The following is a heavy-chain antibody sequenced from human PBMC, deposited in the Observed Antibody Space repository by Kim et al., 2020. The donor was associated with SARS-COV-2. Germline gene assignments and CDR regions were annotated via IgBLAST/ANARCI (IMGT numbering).Heavy chain of an antibody. CDR1: GGSISSGGYY. J-gene: IGHJ3*02. V-gene: IGHV4-31*03. CDR2: IYYSGST. D-gene: IGHD2-2*01. CDR3: ARAPLGYCSSTSCLEGGFDI. Sequence: SETLSLTCTVSGGSISSGGYYWSWLRQHPGKGLEWIGYIYYSGSTYYNPTLKSRVTISVDTSKIQFSLKLSSVTAADTAVYYCARAPLGYCSSTSCLEGGFDIWGQGTMVTVSS.